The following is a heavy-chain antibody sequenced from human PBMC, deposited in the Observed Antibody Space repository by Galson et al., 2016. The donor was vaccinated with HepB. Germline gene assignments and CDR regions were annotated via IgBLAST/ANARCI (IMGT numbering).Heavy chain of an antibody. D-gene: IGHD1-26*01. V-gene: IGHV4-34*01. J-gene: IGHJ4*02. CDR3: VRGELAKGFDL. Sequence: SETLSLTCEVSRGSFNTYSWNWIRQAPGKGLEWIGEISRRGNTNYKPSLKSRVTILLNKPKNQFSLRLSSVTAADTAVYYCVRGELAKGFDLWGQGTLVTVAP. CDR1: RGSFNTYS. CDR2: ISRRGNT.